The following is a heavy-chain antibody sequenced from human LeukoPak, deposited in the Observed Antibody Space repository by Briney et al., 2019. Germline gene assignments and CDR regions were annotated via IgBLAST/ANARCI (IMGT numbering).Heavy chain of an antibody. CDR2: ISGSGGGT. J-gene: IGHJ6*02. CDR3: AKDTPRLRYYYGMDV. V-gene: IGHV3-23*01. Sequence: GGSLRLSCAASGFTFSNYAMSWVRQAPGKGLEWVSAISGSGGGTYYADSVKGRFTISRDNSANTLYLQMNSLRAEDTAVYYCAKDTPRLRYYYGMDVWGQGTTVTVSS. D-gene: IGHD5/OR15-5a*01. CDR1: GFTFSNYA.